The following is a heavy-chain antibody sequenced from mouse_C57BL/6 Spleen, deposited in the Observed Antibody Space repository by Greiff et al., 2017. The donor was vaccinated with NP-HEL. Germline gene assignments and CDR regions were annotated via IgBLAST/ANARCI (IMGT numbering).Heavy chain of an antibody. D-gene: IGHD2-1*01. Sequence: VQRVESGPGLVQPSQSLSITCTVSGFSLTSYGVHWVRQSPGKGLEWLGVIWSGGSTDYNAAFISRLSISKDNSKSQVFFKMNSLQADDTAIYYCARNEGYGNYDYYAMDYWGQGTSVTVSS. CDR1: GFSLTSYG. J-gene: IGHJ4*01. CDR3: ARNEGYGNYDYYAMDY. V-gene: IGHV2-2*01. CDR2: IWSGGST.